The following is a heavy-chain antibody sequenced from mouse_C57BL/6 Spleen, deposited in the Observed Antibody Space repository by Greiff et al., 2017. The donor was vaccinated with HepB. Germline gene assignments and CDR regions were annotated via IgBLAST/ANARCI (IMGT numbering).Heavy chain of an antibody. J-gene: IGHJ4*01. Sequence: VQLQQPGAELVKPGASVKLSCKASGYTFTSYWMHWVKQRPGQGLEWIGMIHPNSGSTNYNEKFKSKATLTVDKSSSTAYMQLSSLTSEDPAVYYCARLGTMVTTEFYYAMDYWGQGTSVTVSS. CDR3: ARLGTMVTTEFYYAMDY. CDR1: GYTFTSYW. V-gene: IGHV1-64*01. CDR2: IHPNSGST. D-gene: IGHD2-2*01.